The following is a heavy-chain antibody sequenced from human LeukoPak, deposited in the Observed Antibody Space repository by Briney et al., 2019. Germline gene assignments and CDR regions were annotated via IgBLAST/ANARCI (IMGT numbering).Heavy chain of an antibody. CDR3: ARGRGGSSPNDAFDI. CDR1: GYTFTSYD. Sequence: GASVKVSCKASGYTFTSYDINWVRQATGQGLEWMGWMNPNSGNTGYAQKFQGRVTMNRNTSISTDYIELSSLRSEDTAVYYCARGRGGSSPNDAFDIWGQGTMVTVSS. CDR2: MNPNSGNT. V-gene: IGHV1-8*01. D-gene: IGHD6-13*01. J-gene: IGHJ3*02.